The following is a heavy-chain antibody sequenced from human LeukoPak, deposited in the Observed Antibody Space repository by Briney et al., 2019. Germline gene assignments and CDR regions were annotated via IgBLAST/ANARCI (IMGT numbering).Heavy chain of an antibody. J-gene: IGHJ4*02. V-gene: IGHV4-59*08. CDR2: IYYSGST. Sequence: SETLSLTCTVSGGSISSYYWSWIRQPPGKGLEWIGYIYYSGSTYYNPSLKSRVTISVDTSKNQFSLKLSSVTAADTAVYYCARVGYYDSSGYSIGDYWGQGTLVTVSS. D-gene: IGHD3-22*01. CDR1: GGSISSYY. CDR3: ARVGYYDSSGYSIGDY.